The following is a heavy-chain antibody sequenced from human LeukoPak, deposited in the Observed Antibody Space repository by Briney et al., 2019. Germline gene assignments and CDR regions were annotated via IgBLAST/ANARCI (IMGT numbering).Heavy chain of an antibody. CDR3: AREGYCTNGVCYGFDY. Sequence: SETLSLTCTVSGVSISSYYWSWIRQPAGKGLEWVWRIYTSGSTNYNPSLKSRVTMSVDTSKNQFSLKLSSVTAADTAVYYCAREGYCTNGVCYGFDYWGQGTLVTVSS. CDR1: GVSISSYY. V-gene: IGHV4-4*07. J-gene: IGHJ4*02. CDR2: IYTSGST. D-gene: IGHD2-8*01.